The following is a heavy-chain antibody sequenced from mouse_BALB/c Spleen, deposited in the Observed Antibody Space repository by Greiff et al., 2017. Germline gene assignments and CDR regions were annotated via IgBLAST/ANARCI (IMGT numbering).Heavy chain of an antibody. CDR3: ARGNYYAVDD. Sequence: VQLQQSGAELAKPGASVKMSCKASGYTFTSYWMHWVKQRPGQGLEWIGYINPSTGYTEYNQKFKDKATLTADKSSSTAYMQLSSLTSEDSAVYYCARGNYYAVDDWGQGTSVTVSS. V-gene: IGHV1-7*01. CDR2: INPSTGYT. D-gene: IGHD2-1*01. CDR1: GYTFTSYW. J-gene: IGHJ4*01.